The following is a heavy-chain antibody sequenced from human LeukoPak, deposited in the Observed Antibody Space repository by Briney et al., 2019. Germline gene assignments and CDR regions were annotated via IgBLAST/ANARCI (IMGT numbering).Heavy chain of an antibody. J-gene: IGHJ4*02. V-gene: IGHV4-59*01. CDR1: NGSIGTFH. Sequence: SETLSLTCEVSNGSIGTFHWNWIRQPPGKGLEWIGYIYYSGSTNYNPSLKSPVTISIDTSKNQLSLKVSSATAADTAVYYCARGGEYDSGHFFFDYWGQGTPVTVSS. CDR3: ARGGEYDSGHFFFDY. D-gene: IGHD3-3*02. CDR2: IYYSGST.